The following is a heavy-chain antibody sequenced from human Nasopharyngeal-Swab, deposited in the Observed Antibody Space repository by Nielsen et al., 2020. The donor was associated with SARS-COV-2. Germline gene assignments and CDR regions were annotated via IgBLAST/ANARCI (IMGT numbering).Heavy chain of an antibody. V-gene: IGHV3-21*06. CDR2: ISPTSDYI. J-gene: IGHJ5*01. Sequence: GGSLRLSCAASGFTFSSYTMNWVRQAPGKGLEWVSSISPTSDYIYYAESVKGRFTIFRDNAKNSLFLQMNSLRAEETAIYYCVRGSYGHYDSWGQGALITVSS. CDR1: GFTFSSYT. D-gene: IGHD4-17*01. CDR3: VRGSYGHYDS.